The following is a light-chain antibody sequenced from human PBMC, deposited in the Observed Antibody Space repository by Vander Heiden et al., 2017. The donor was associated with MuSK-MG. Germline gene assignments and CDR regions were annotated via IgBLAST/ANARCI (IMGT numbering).Light chain of an antibody. V-gene: IGLV2-11*01. CDR2: GVT. J-gene: IGLJ3*02. CDR1: SSDVGGYNY. CDR3: CSYAGSYTWV. Sequence: QSALTQPRSVSGSPGQSVTISCTGTSSDVGGYNYVSWYQQHPGKAPKFIIYGVTSRPAGVPDRFSGSKSGNTASLTISGLQAEDETDYYCCSYAGSYTWVFGGGTKLTVL.